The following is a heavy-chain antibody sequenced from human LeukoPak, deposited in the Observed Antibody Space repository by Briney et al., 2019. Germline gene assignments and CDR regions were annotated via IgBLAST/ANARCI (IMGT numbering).Heavy chain of an antibody. CDR2: LNPGPGGT. CDR3: ARDVGITVADSFDP. J-gene: IGHJ5*02. CDR1: GYTFIAYY. Sequence: ASVKVSCKTSGYTFIAYYLHWVRQAPGQGLEWMGWLNPGPGGTLYAQKFQGRVTMTTDTSTSTVYMEVRGLRSDDTAMYYCARDVGITVADSFDPWGQGTLVTVSS. D-gene: IGHD6-13*01. V-gene: IGHV1-2*02.